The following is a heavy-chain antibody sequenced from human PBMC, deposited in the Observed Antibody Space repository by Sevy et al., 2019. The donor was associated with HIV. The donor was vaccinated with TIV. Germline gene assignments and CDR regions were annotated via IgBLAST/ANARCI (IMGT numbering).Heavy chain of an antibody. CDR1: GFTFSSYS. Sequence: GGSLRLSCAASGFTFSSYSMNWVRQAPGKGLEWVSSISSSSSYIYYADSVKGRFTISRDNAKNSLYLQMNSLRAEDTAVYDCARDQPNTYYDFWSGYSGPNWFDPWGQGTLVTVSS. CDR2: ISSSSSYI. J-gene: IGHJ5*02. V-gene: IGHV3-21*01. D-gene: IGHD3-3*01. CDR3: ARDQPNTYYDFWSGYSGPNWFDP.